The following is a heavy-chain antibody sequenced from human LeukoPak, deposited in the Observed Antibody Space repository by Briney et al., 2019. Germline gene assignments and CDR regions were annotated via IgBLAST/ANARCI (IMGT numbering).Heavy chain of an antibody. CDR2: INEYGTT. J-gene: IGHJ4*02. Sequence: GGSLRLSCAASGFTFSDFWMYWVRQAPGKGLVWISNINEYGTTAYAESVKGRFTISRDNAKNSLYLQMNSLRAEDTAVYYCANYDFWSGYSPNWGQGTLVTVSS. CDR1: GFTFSDFW. CDR3: ANYDFWSGYSPN. V-gene: IGHV3-74*01. D-gene: IGHD3-3*01.